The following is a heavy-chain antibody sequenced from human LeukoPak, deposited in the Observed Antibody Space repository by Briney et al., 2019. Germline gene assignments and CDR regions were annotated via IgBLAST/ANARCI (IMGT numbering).Heavy chain of an antibody. J-gene: IGHJ6*02. CDR1: GHTFTSYG. CDR3: AAGYQLLSSYGMDV. V-gene: IGHV1-18*01. Sequence: ASVKVSCKASGHTFTSYGISWVRQAPGQGLEWMGWISAYNGNTNYAQKLQGRVTMTTDTSTSTAYMELRSLRSDDTAVYYCAAGYQLLSSYGMDVRGQGTTVTVSS. D-gene: IGHD2-2*01. CDR2: ISAYNGNT.